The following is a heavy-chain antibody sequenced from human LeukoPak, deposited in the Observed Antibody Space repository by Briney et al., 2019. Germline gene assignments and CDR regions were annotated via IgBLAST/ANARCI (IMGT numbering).Heavy chain of an antibody. D-gene: IGHD2-2*02. V-gene: IGHV3-15*01. CDR2: IKSKTDGGTT. Sequence: GGSLRLSCAASGFTFSNAWMSWVRQAPGKGLEWVGRIKSKTDGGTTDYAAPVKGRFTISRDDSKNTLYLQMNSLKTEDTAVYYCTTDRLPPIVVIPAAITDDIDYWGQGTLVTVSS. CDR3: TTDRLPPIVVIPAAITDDIDY. J-gene: IGHJ4*02. CDR1: GFTFSNAW.